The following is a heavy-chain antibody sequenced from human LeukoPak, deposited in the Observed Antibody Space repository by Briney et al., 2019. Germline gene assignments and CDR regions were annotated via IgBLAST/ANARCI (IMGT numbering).Heavy chain of an antibody. CDR2: ISHSGRT. CDR1: GGSISSGGYS. J-gene: IGHJ4*02. CDR3: ARGDYAMLPYVDY. D-gene: IGHD4-17*01. V-gene: IGHV4-30-2*01. Sequence: PSETLSLTCAVSGGSISSGGYSWSWIRQPPGKGMEWIGYISHSGRTSYHPSIKSRLTISTHRSNNPSSIKLSSVTAAHTAVTYCARGDYAMLPYVDYWGQGTLGTVSS.